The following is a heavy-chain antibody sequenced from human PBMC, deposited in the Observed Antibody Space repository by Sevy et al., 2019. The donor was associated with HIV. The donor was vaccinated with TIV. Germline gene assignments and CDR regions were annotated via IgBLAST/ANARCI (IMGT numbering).Heavy chain of an antibody. CDR2: IISSSRYI. J-gene: IGHJ3*01. V-gene: IGHV3-21*01. D-gene: IGHD3-3*01. CDR1: GFTFSSYS. Sequence: GGSLRLSCAASGFTFSSYSMNWVRQAPGKGLEWVSSIISSSRYIYYPDSVRGRFTISRDNAKNSLYLQMNSLRAEDTAVYYFASAGVVIEKDAFDFWGQGTMVTVSS. CDR3: ASAGVVIEKDAFDF.